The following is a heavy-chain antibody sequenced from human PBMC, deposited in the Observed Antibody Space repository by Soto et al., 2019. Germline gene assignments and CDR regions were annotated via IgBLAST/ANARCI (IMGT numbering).Heavy chain of an antibody. CDR2: IYYSGST. CDR3: ARTTAMVFFDY. Sequence: SETLSLTCTASGGSISSYYWSWIRQPPGKGLEWIGYIYYSGSTNYNPSLKSRVTISVDTSKNQFSLKLSSVTAADTAVYYCARTTAMVFFDYWGQGTLVTVSS. V-gene: IGHV4-59*01. CDR1: GGSISSYY. D-gene: IGHD5-18*01. J-gene: IGHJ4*02.